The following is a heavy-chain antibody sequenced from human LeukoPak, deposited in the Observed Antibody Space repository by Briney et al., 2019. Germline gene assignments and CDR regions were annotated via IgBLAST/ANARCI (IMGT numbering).Heavy chain of an antibody. V-gene: IGHV1-69*04. J-gene: IGHJ6*02. CDR1: GGTFSSYA. CDR2: IIPILGIA. CDR3: AREDTYYDFWSGCTMDV. D-gene: IGHD3-3*01. Sequence: SVKVSCKASGGTFSSYAISWVRQAPGQGLEWMGRIIPILGIANYAQKFQGRVTITADKSTSTAYMELSSLRSEDTAVYYCAREDTYYDFWSGCTMDVWGQGTTVTVSS.